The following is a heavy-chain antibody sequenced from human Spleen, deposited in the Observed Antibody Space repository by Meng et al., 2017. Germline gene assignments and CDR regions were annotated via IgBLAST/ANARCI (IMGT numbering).Heavy chain of an antibody. J-gene: IGHJ2*01. D-gene: IGHD3-3*01. V-gene: IGHV4-34*01. Sequence: SQTLSLTCAVYGGSFSGYYWSWIRQPPGKGLEWIGEINHSGSTNYNPSLKSRVTISVDTSKNQFSLNLSSVTAADTAVYYCATFFSRDWYFDLWGRGTLVTVSS. CDR1: GGSFSGYY. CDR2: INHSGST. CDR3: ATFFSRDWYFDL.